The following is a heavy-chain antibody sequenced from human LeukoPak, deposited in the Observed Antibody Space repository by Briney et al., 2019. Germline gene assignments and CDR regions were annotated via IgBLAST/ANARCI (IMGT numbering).Heavy chain of an antibody. J-gene: IGHJ4*02. D-gene: IGHD5-12*01. CDR2: FSAYNGNT. CDR1: GYTFTSYG. Sequence: ASVKVSCKASGYTFTSYGISWVRQAPGQGLEWMGWFSAYNGNTNYAQKLQGRVTMTTDTSTSTAYMELRSLRSDDTAVYYYARDRRGYSGYDKMDYWGQGTLVTVSS. V-gene: IGHV1-18*01. CDR3: ARDRRGYSGYDKMDY.